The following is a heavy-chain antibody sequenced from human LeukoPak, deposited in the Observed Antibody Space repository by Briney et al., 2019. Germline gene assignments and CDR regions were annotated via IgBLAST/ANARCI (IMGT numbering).Heavy chain of an antibody. CDR1: GFTFSSYG. Sequence: GGSLRLSCVASGFTFSSYGMSWVRQAPGKGLEWVSCISGSGSTTYFADSVKGRFTISRDNSKDTLYLQMNSLRAEDTALYYCAKDMEVNYDSSGYHPFDYWGQGTLVTVSS. CDR3: AKDMEVNYDSSGYHPFDY. J-gene: IGHJ4*02. CDR2: ISGSGSTT. V-gene: IGHV3-23*01. D-gene: IGHD3-22*01.